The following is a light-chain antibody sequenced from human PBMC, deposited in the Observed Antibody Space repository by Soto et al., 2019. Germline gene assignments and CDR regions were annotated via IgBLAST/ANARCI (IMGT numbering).Light chain of an antibody. J-gene: IGKJ3*01. V-gene: IGKV2-28*01. CDR2: LGS. Sequence: DIVMTQSPLSLPVTPGEPASISCRSSESLLHSNGYNYFHWYLQKPGQSPHLLIYLGSNRASGVPERFGGSGSGSDFTLKISRVEAEDVGVYYCMQALQTPRSFGPGTKVEIK. CDR3: MQALQTPRS. CDR1: ESLLHSNGYNY.